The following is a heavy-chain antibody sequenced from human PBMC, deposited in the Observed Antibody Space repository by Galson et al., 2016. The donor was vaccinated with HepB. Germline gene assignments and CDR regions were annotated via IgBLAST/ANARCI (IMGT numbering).Heavy chain of an antibody. CDR2: INPNTGST. CDR3: TRVSSSWYWRYFDY. D-gene: IGHD6-13*01. Sequence: SVKVSCKASGYTFTGYYIHWVRQAPGQGLEWMGWINPNTGSTNYAQKFQGWVTMTRDTSISTAYMELSRLRSDGTAVYYCTRVSSSWYWRYFDYWGQGTLVTVSS. J-gene: IGHJ4*02. V-gene: IGHV1-2*04. CDR1: GYTFTGYY.